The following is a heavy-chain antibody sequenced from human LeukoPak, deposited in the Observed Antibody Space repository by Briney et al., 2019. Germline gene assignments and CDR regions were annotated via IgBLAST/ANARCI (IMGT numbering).Heavy chain of an antibody. Sequence: PSETLSLTCAVYGGSFSGYYWSWVRQPPGKGLEWIGEINHSGSTNYNPSLKSRVTLPVDTSKNQLSLKLTSVTAADTAVYYCARGQGAARYFDLWGRGTLVTVSS. J-gene: IGHJ2*01. D-gene: IGHD3-16*01. CDR1: GGSFSGYY. CDR3: ARGQGAARYFDL. CDR2: INHSGST. V-gene: IGHV4-34*01.